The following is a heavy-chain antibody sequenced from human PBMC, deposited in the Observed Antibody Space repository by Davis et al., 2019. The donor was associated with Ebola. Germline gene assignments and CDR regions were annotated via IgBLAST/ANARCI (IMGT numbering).Heavy chain of an antibody. CDR1: GYDFSSFY. CDR3: ARRGRDYVGLHDFYGMDV. V-gene: IGHV5-10-1*01. J-gene: IGHJ6*02. Sequence: GESLKISCQSSGYDFSSFYISWVRQIPGKGLEWIGKIDPSDSYTKLSPSFQGHATISVDKSTDTAYFQWSSLKASDTAVYYCARRGRDYVGLHDFYGMDVWGQGTTVTVSS. CDR2: IDPSDSYT. D-gene: IGHD1-26*01.